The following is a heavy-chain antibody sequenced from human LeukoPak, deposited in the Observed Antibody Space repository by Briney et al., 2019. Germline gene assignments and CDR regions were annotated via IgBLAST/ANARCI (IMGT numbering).Heavy chain of an antibody. J-gene: IGHJ4*02. CDR1: GFSFSAAW. CDR3: VNLGYSD. D-gene: IGHD5-12*01. CDR2: IKNDGSDK. V-gene: IGHV3-7*01. Sequence: GGSLRLSCEASGFSFSAAWMTRVRQAPGKGLEWVATIKNDGSDKYYVDSAKGRFTLSRDNAKNSVYLQMNSLRVEDTAVYYCVNLGYSDGGQGTLVTVSS.